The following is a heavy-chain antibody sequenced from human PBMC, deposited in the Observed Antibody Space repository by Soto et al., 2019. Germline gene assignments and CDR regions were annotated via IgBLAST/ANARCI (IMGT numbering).Heavy chain of an antibody. CDR1: GFTFSSYA. D-gene: IGHD3-10*01. CDR3: ARGGVPAALDI. CDR2: ISGDGSTT. V-gene: IGHV3-23*01. J-gene: IGHJ3*02. Sequence: EVQLLESGGGLVQPGGSLRLSCAASGFTFSSYAMSWVRQAPGKGLEWVSAISGDGSTTDYADSVKGRFTISRDNAKNTLYLQMNSLRAEDTAVYYCARGGVPAALDIWGEGTMVPVSS.